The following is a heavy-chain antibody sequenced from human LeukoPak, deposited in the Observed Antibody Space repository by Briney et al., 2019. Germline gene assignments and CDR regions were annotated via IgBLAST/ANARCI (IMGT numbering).Heavy chain of an antibody. V-gene: IGHV1-2*02. Sequence: EASVKVSCKASGYTFTGYYMHWVRQAPGQGLEWMGWINPNSGGTNYAQKFQGRVTMTRDTSISTAYMELSRLRSDDTAVYYCARDRVNMVRGVIITRVVPYYMDVWGKGTTVTISS. CDR2: INPNSGGT. J-gene: IGHJ6*03. D-gene: IGHD3-10*01. CDR1: GYTFTGYY. CDR3: ARDRVNMVRGVIITRVVPYYMDV.